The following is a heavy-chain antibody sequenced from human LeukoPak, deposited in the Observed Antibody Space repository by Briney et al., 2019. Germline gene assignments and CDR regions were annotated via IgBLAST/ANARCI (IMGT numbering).Heavy chain of an antibody. CDR3: ARGSLGTIAVAGTLDY. D-gene: IGHD6-19*01. V-gene: IGHV3-33*01. Sequence: GGSLRLSCAASGFTFSNYGMHWVRQAPGKGLEWVAVIWYDGSNKYYADSVKGRFTVSRDNSKNTLYLQMNSLRAEDTAVYYCARGSLGTIAVAGTLDYWGQGILVTVSS. J-gene: IGHJ4*02. CDR2: IWYDGSNK. CDR1: GFTFSNYG.